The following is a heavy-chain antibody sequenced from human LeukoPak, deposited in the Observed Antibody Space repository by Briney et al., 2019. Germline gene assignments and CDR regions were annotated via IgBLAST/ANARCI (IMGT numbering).Heavy chain of an antibody. CDR2: IYYSGST. CDR1: GGSISSYY. CDR3: ARLTMFRGVIYGTDWHSDL. J-gene: IGHJ2*01. Sequence: SETLSLTCTVSGGSISSYYWSWIRQPPGKGLEWIGYIYYSGSTNYNPSLKSRVTISVDTSKNQFSLKLSSVTAADTAVYYCARLTMFRGVIYGTDWHSDLWGRGTLVTVSS. D-gene: IGHD3-10*01. V-gene: IGHV4-59*08.